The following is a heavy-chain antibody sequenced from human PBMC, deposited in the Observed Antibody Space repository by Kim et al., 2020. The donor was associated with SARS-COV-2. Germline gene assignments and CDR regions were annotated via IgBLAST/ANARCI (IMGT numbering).Heavy chain of an antibody. V-gene: IGHV3-9*01. CDR2: ISWNSGSI. CDR1: GFTFDDYA. CDR3: ATSHYYGSGSDYYYYGMDV. Sequence: GGSLRLYCAASGFTFDDYAMHWVRQAPGKGLEWVSGISWNSGSIGYADSVKGRFTISRDNAKNSLYLQMNSLRAEDTALYYCATSHYYGSGSDYYYYGMDVWGQGTTVTVSS. D-gene: IGHD3-10*01. J-gene: IGHJ6*02.